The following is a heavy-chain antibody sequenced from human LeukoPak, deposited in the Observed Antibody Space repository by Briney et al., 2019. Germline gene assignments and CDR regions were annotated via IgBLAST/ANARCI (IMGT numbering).Heavy chain of an antibody. Sequence: ASVKVSCKASGYTITSYYMHWVRQAPGQGLEWMGIINPSGGSTSYAQKFQGRVTMTRDTSTSTVYMELSSLRSEDTAVYYCARTRPNEPKESSGWYYYWYFDLWGRGTLVTVSS. CDR1: GYTITSYY. CDR2: INPSGGST. V-gene: IGHV1-46*01. J-gene: IGHJ2*01. D-gene: IGHD6-19*01. CDR3: ARTRPNEPKESSGWYYYWYFDL.